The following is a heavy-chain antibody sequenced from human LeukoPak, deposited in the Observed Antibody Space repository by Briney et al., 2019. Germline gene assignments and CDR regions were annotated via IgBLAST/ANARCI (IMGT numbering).Heavy chain of an antibody. V-gene: IGHV6-1*01. D-gene: IGHD4-23*01. CDR1: GESVSSNDAA. J-gene: IGHJ4*02. CDR2: TYYRSKWYY. CDR3: AREPSGHSGSFDS. Sequence: SQTLSLTCAISGESVSSNDAAWNWIRQSPSRGLEWLGRTYYRSKWYYDYAVSVKSRITINPDTSKNQFSLQLNSVTPDDTAVFYCAREPSGHSGSFDSWGQGTLVTVSS.